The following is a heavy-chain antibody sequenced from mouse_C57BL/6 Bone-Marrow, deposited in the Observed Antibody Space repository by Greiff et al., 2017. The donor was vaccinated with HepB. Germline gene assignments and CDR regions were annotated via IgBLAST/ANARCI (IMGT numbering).Heavy chain of an antibody. CDR1: GYTFTEYT. D-gene: IGHD1-1*01. V-gene: IGHV1-62-2*01. CDR2: FYPGRGSI. J-gene: IGHJ3*01. CDR3: ARHEGAPYYGSSPFAY. Sequence: QVQLKESGAELVKPGASVKLSCKASGYTFTEYTIHWVKQRSGQGLEWIGWFYPGRGSIKYNEKFKDKATLAADKSSSTVYMELSRLTSEDSAVYFCARHEGAPYYGSSPFAYWGQGTLVTVSA.